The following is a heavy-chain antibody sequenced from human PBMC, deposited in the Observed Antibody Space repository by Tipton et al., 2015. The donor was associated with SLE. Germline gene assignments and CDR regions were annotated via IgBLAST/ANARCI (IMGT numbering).Heavy chain of an antibody. D-gene: IGHD6-19*01. J-gene: IGHJ3*02. Sequence: TLSLTCAVYGGSFSGYYWSWIRQPPGKGLEWIGSIYYSGSTYYNPSLKSRVTISVDTSKNQFSLKLSSVTAADTAVYYCARRRVEQWLDHDAFDIWGQGTMVTVSS. CDR2: IYYSGST. V-gene: IGHV4-34*01. CDR3: ARRRVEQWLDHDAFDI. CDR1: GGSFSGYY.